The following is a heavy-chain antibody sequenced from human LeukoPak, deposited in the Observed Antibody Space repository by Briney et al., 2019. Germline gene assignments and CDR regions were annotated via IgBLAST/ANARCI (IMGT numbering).Heavy chain of an antibody. J-gene: IGHJ4*02. Sequence: PGGSLRLSCAASGFTFSSYAMSWVRQAPGKGLEWVSAISGSGGSTYYADSVKGRFTISRDNSKNTLYLQMNSLRGEDTAMYYCARDSRGSGSYYSFFDYWGQGTLVTVSS. CDR2: ISGSGGST. D-gene: IGHD3-10*01. V-gene: IGHV3-23*01. CDR1: GFTFSSYA. CDR3: ARDSRGSGSYYSFFDY.